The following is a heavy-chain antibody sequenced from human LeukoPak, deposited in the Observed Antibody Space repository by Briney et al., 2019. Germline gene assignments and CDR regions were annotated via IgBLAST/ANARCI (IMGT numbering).Heavy chain of an antibody. J-gene: IGHJ2*01. CDR3: ARNPLVLNWYFDL. CDR1: GGSFSGYY. D-gene: IGHD3-9*01. CDR2: INHSGST. V-gene: IGHV4-34*01. Sequence: PSETLSLTCAVYGGSFSGYYWGWIRQPPGKGLEWIGEINHSGSTNYNPSLKSRVTMSLDTSKNQFSLNLSSVTSADTAVYYCARNPLVLNWYFDLWGRGTLVTVSS.